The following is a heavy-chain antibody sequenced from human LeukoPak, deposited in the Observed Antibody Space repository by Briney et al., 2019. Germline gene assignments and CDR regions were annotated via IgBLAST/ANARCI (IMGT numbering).Heavy chain of an antibody. J-gene: IGHJ4*02. V-gene: IGHV3-21*01. CDR2: ISSSSSYI. CDR3: ARGHSNYGDYFDY. Sequence: GGSLRLSCAASGFTFSSYNMNWVRQAPGKGLEWVSSISSSSSYIYYADSVKGRFTISRDNAKNSLSLQMDSLRAEDTAVYYCARGHSNYGDYFDYWGQGTLVTVSS. CDR1: GFTFSSYN. D-gene: IGHD4-11*01.